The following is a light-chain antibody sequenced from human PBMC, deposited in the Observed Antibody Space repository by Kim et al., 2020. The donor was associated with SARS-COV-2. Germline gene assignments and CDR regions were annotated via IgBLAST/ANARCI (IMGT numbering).Light chain of an antibody. Sequence: VALGQTVRSTCKGDSLRTFYASWYQQQPGQAPILVIYGKNPRPSGIPDRFSGSTSGNTASLTITGTQAGDEADYYCNSRDSNDNVVFGGGTQLTVL. CDR1: SLRTFY. J-gene: IGLJ3*02. CDR2: GKN. CDR3: NSRDSNDNVV. V-gene: IGLV3-19*01.